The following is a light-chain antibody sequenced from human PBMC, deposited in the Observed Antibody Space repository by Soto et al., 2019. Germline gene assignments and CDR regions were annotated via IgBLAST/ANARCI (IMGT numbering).Light chain of an antibody. Sequence: EIGMTQSPATLSVSTGERATLSCRASQSVSSNLAWYQQKPGQAPRLLIYGASTRATGIPARFSGSGSGTDFTLTISSLQPEDFATYYCLLDYSYFWAFGQGTKVDIK. V-gene: IGKV3-15*01. J-gene: IGKJ1*01. CDR1: QSVSSN. CDR2: GAS. CDR3: LLDYSYFWA.